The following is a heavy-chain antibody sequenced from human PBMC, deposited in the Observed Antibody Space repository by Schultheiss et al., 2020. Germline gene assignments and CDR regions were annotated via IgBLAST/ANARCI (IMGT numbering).Heavy chain of an antibody. Sequence: SETLSLTCAVYGGSFSGYYWSWIRQPPGKGLEWIGEINHSGSTNYNPSLKSRVTITLDTSRNQFSLKLSSVTAADTAVYYCARGTTSRIFDSWGQGTLVTVSS. D-gene: IGHD1-26*01. J-gene: IGHJ4*02. CDR3: ARGTTSRIFDS. CDR2: INHSGST. CDR1: GGSFSGYY. V-gene: IGHV4-34*01.